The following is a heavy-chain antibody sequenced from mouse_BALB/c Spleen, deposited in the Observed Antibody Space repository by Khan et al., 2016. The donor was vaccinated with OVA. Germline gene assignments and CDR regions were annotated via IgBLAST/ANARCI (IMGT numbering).Heavy chain of an antibody. D-gene: IGHD1-1*01. Sequence: EVQLQESGPGLVKPSQSLSLTCTVTGYSITSNYAWNWIRQFPGTKLEWMGYISYSGSTNYNPSLKSRISITRDTSKNQFFLQLNSVTTEDTATYYCARGNYYGYAMDYWGQGTSITGSS. CDR1: GYSITSNYA. V-gene: IGHV3-2*02. CDR3: ARGNYYGYAMDY. J-gene: IGHJ4*01. CDR2: ISYSGST.